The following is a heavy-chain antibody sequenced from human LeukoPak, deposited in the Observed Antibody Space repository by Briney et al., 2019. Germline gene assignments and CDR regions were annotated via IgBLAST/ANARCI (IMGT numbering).Heavy chain of an antibody. CDR1: GGSISSGGYY. V-gene: IGHV4-31*03. D-gene: IGHD2-15*01. CDR2: IYYSGST. J-gene: IGHJ6*02. CDR3: AREPRLGYCSGGSSYSFRGYYYGMDV. Sequence: ASQTLSLTCTVSGGSISSGGYYWSCIRQHPGKGLEWIGYIYYSGSTYYNPSLKTRATIQVDRSKNQVSLKLSSVTAADTAVYYCAREPRLGYCSGGSSYSFRGYYYGMDVWGQGTTVTVSS.